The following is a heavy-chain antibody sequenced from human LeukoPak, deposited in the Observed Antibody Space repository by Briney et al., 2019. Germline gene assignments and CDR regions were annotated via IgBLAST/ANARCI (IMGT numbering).Heavy chain of an antibody. V-gene: IGHV4-59*08. CDR2: IYYSGST. CDR1: GGSISSYY. J-gene: IGHJ3*02. Sequence: PSETLSLTCTVSGGSISSYYWSWIRQPPGKGLEWIGYIYYSGSTNYNPSLKSRVTISVDTSKNQFSLKLSSVTAADTAVYYCARPRSNYYYSDAFDIWGQGTMVTVSS. D-gene: IGHD4/OR15-4a*01. CDR3: ARPRSNYYYSDAFDI.